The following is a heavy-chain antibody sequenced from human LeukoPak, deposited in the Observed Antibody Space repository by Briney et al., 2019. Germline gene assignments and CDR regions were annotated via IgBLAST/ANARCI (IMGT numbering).Heavy chain of an antibody. D-gene: IGHD3-10*01. V-gene: IGHV3-23*01. CDR1: GFSFGNHA. CDR2: VSGSGDTT. J-gene: IGHJ6*03. CDR3: ARVESDYYGSGSPHETPYYYYMDV. Sequence: GGSLRLSCAASGFSFGNHAMIWVRQAAGKGLEWVSVVSGSGDTTHYADSVRGRFTAFRDNSKNTLFLLLDSLRAEDTAIYYCARVESDYYGSGSPHETPYYYYMDVWGKGTTVTTSS.